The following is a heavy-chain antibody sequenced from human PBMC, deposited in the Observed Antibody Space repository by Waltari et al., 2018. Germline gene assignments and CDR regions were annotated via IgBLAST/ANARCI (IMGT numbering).Heavy chain of an antibody. V-gene: IGHV4-31*03. J-gene: IGHJ3*02. CDR3: ASGRVSPWFGELGGDAFDI. D-gene: IGHD3-10*01. CDR1: GGSIRSGGFY. CDR2: IYHSGST. Sequence: QVQLQESGPGLVKPSQTLPLTCTVSGGSIRSGGFYWSWIRQHPGKGLEWIGYIYHSGSTYYNPSLKSRVTISVDTSKNHVYLRLSSVTAADTAVYYCASGRVSPWFGELGGDAFDIWGQGTMVTVSS.